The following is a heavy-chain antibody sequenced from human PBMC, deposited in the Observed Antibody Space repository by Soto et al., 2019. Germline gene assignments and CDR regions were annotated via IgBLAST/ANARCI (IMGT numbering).Heavy chain of an antibody. CDR2: ISCDGSNK. CDR1: GFTFSSYS. J-gene: IGHJ6*03. D-gene: IGHD4-4*01. CDR3: AKTYSTYYYYMDV. Sequence: GGSLRLSCAASGFTFSSYSMHWVRQAPGKGLEWVAVISCDGSNKYYADSVKGRFTISRDNSKNTLYLQMNSLRAEDTAVYYCAKTYSTYYYYMDVWGKGTTVTVSS. V-gene: IGHV3-30*18.